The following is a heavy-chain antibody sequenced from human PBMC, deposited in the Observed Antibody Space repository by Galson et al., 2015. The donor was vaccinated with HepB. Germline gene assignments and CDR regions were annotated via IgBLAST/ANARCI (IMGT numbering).Heavy chain of an antibody. CDR2: MNPDSGYT. CDR3: ARGGAYRYGFYYYDYMDV. CDR1: GYTLTNYD. V-gene: IGHV1-8*01. Sequence: SVKVSCKASGYTLTNYDITWVRQATGHGLEWMGWMNPDSGYTGYAQRFQGRVTMTRNTSISTAYMELSSLRSDDTAVYYCARGGAYRYGFYYYDYMDVWGKGTTVTVSS. D-gene: IGHD5-18*01. J-gene: IGHJ6*03.